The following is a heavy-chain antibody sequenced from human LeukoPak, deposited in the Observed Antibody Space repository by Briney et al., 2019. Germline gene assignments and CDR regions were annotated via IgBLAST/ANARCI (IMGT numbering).Heavy chain of an antibody. D-gene: IGHD5-18*01. CDR2: INPNSGGT. V-gene: IGHV1-2*02. CDR1: GYTFTGYY. Sequence: ASVKVSCKASGYTFTGYYMHWVRQAPGQGLEWMGWINPNSGGTNYAQKFQGRVTMTRDTSISTAYMELSRLRSDDTAVYYCARTRGYSYGYPSDWFDPWGQGTLVTVSS. CDR3: ARTRGYSYGYPSDWFDP. J-gene: IGHJ5*02.